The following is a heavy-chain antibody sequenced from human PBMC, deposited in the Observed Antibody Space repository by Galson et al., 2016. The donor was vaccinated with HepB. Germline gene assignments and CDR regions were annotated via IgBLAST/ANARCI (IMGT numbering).Heavy chain of an antibody. V-gene: IGHV3-48*03. CDR2: ISSSGSTI. D-gene: IGHD6-19*01. Sequence: SLRLSCAASGFTFSSYEMNWVRQAPGKGLEWVSYISSSGSTIYYADSVKGRFTISRDNAKNSLYLQMNSLRAEDTAVYYCARGGYSSGWYRRYNFDYWGQGTLVTVSS. J-gene: IGHJ4*02. CDR1: GFTFSSYE. CDR3: ARGGYSSGWYRRYNFDY.